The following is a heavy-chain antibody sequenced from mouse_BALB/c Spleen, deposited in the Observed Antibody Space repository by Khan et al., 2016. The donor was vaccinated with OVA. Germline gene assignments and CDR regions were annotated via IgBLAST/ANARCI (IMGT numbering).Heavy chain of an antibody. J-gene: IGHJ3*01. V-gene: IGHV14-3*02. CDR2: IDPANGNT. CDR3: ASEGNYYAPFAY. Sequence: EVQLQESGAELVKPGASVKLSCTASGFNIKDTYMHWVKQRPEQGLEWIGRIDPANGNTKYDPKFQGKATITADTSSNTAYLQLSSLTSEDTAGDYGASEGNYYAPFAYWGQGTLVTVSA. CDR1: GFNIKDTY. D-gene: IGHD2-1*01.